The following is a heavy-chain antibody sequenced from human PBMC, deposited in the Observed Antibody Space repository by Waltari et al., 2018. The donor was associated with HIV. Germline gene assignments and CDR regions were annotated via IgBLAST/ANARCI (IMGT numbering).Heavy chain of an antibody. D-gene: IGHD6-13*01. CDR1: GYTFTGCY. J-gene: IGHJ4*02. CDR3: ARETVAAGTAADY. Sequence: QVQLVQSGAEVKKPGASVKVSCKASGYTFTGCYMPWVRQAPGQGLEWMGWINPNRGGTNYAQKFQDRVTMTRDTSISTAYMELSSLRSDDTAVYYCARETVAAGTAADYWGQGTLVTVSS. V-gene: IGHV1-2*02. CDR2: INPNRGGT.